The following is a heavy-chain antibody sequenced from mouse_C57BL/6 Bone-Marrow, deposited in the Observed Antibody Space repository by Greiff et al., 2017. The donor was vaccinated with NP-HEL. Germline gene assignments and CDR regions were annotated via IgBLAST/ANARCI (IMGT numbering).Heavy chain of an antibody. J-gene: IGHJ1*03. CDR2: ISDGGSYT. V-gene: IGHV5-4*01. D-gene: IGHD2-5*01. CDR3: AREADSNYGYFDV. Sequence: EVHLVESGGGLVKPGGSLKLSCAASGFTFSSYAMSWVRQTPEKRLEWVATISDGGSYTYYPDNVKGRFTISRDNAKNNLYMQMSHLKAEDTAMYYCAREADSNYGYFDVWGTGTTVTVSS. CDR1: GFTFSSYA.